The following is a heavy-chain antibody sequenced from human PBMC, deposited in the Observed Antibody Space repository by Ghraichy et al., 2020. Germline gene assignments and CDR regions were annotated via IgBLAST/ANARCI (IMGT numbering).Heavy chain of an antibody. CDR3: ARRRSSSRDKADD. V-gene: IGHV4-39*01. CDR1: GGSISSSSYY. J-gene: IGHJ4*02. CDR2: IYYSGST. Sequence: SETLSLTCTVSGGSISSSSYYWGWIRQPPGKELEWIGSIYYSGSTYYNPSLKSRVTISVDTSKNQFSLKLSSVTAADTAVYYCARRRSSSRDKADDWGQGTLVTVSS. D-gene: IGHD6-13*01.